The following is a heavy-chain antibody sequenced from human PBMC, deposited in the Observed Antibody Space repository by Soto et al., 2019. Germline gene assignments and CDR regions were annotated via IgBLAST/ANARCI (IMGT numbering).Heavy chain of an antibody. D-gene: IGHD1-1*01. CDR3: ARHDWNGVDY. CDR1: GGSISRSSYY. Sequence: QLQLQESGPGLVKPSETLSLTCTVSGGSISRSSYYWGWIRQPPGKGLEWIGSIYYSGSTFYNPSLKSRVTISVDTSKNQFSLKLSSVTAADTAVYYCARHDWNGVDYWGQGTLVTVSS. V-gene: IGHV4-39*01. J-gene: IGHJ4*02. CDR2: IYYSGST.